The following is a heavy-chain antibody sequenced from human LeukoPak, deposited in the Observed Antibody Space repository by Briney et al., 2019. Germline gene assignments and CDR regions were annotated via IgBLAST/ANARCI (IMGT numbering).Heavy chain of an antibody. V-gene: IGHV4-30-2*01. Sequence: SEILSLTCTVSGGSISSGGYHWSWIRQPPGKGLEWIGSIYHSGSTYYNPSLKSRVTISVDRSKNQFSLKLSSVTAADTAVYYCARVGSGPAVGATGFDYWGQGTLVTVSS. CDR3: ARVGSGPAVGATGFDY. J-gene: IGHJ4*02. CDR2: IYHSGST. CDR1: GGSISSGGYH. D-gene: IGHD1-26*01.